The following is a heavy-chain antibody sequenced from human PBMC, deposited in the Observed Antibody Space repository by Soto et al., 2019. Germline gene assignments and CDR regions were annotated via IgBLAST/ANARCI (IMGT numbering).Heavy chain of an antibody. J-gene: IGHJ4*02. Sequence: PGGSLRLSCAASGFTFSSYGIHWVRQPPGKGLEWVAHISYDGTNKHYADYEKGRFTISRDNSKNTLYLQMNSPRAEDTAVYYYARGPRNYYDSSGYDYWGQVTLVTVSS. D-gene: IGHD3-22*01. CDR2: ISYDGTNK. CDR1: GFTFSSYG. CDR3: ARGPRNYYDSSGYDY. V-gene: IGHV3-33*05.